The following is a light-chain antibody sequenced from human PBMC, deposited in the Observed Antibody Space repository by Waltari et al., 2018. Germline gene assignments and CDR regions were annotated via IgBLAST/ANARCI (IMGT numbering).Light chain of an antibody. CDR2: WTH. Sequence: QSVLTQPPPASGTPVPRATIACSGSLSHIGTHSFYWYQQLPGTAPKLLIYWTHQRPSGVPDRFSASKSGTSASLAISGLRFEDEGDYYCATRDEGPTVVFGGGTKVTVL. CDR3: ATRDEGPTVV. CDR1: LSHIGTHS. J-gene: IGLJ2*01. V-gene: IGLV1-47*01.